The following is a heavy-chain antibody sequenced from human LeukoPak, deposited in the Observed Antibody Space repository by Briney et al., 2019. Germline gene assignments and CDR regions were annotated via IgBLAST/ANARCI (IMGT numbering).Heavy chain of an antibody. J-gene: IGHJ4*02. CDR2: ISSSGYTI. Sequence: GGSLRLSCATSGFTFSSYEMNWVRQAPGKGLEWVSYISSSGYTIYYADSVKGRFTISRDNAKNSLYLQMNSLRAEDTGVYYCARGPPYGSGKFGPSDYWGQGTLVTVSS. D-gene: IGHD3-10*01. CDR3: ARGPPYGSGKFGPSDY. V-gene: IGHV3-48*03. CDR1: GFTFSSYE.